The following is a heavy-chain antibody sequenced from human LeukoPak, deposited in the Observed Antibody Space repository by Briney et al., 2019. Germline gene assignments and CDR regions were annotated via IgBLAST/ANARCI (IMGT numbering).Heavy chain of an antibody. Sequence: GGSLRLSCAASGFTFSSCAMSWVRQAPGKGLEWVSVISGSGGSTGYADSVKGRFTISRDNSKNTLYLQMNSLRAEDTALYYCAKQTLRFSGSHFDYWGQGTLVTVSS. V-gene: IGHV3-23*01. CDR2: ISGSGGST. J-gene: IGHJ4*02. CDR3: AKQTLRFSGSHFDY. CDR1: GFTFSSCA. D-gene: IGHD1-26*01.